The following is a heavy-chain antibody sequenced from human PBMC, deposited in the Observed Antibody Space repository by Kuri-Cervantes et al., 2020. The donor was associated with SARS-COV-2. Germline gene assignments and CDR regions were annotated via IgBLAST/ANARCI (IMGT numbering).Heavy chain of an antibody. CDR2: IYYSGST. J-gene: IGHJ5*02. D-gene: IGHD6-13*01. V-gene: IGHV4-61*01. CDR1: GGSVSSGSYY. Sequence: SETLSLTCTVSGGSVSSGSYYWSWIRQPPGKGLEWIGYIYYSGSTNYNPSLKSRVTISVDTSKNQFSLKLSSVTAADTAVYYCARARRYSSLEGWFNPWGQGTLVTVSS. CDR3: ARARRYSSLEGWFNP.